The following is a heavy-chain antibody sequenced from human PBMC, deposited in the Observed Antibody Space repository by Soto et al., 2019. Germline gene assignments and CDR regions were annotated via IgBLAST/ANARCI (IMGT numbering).Heavy chain of an antibody. CDR1: GVSLSRSSFF. D-gene: IGHD1-20*01. CDR3: ARHVTESGPVDP. V-gene: IGHV4-39*01. J-gene: IGHJ5*02. Sequence: PSETLSLTCTVSGVSLSRSSFFLGRVRQPPGKGLEWIGSIYYSGSTYYNPSLKSRVTISVDTSKNQFSLKLSSVTAADTAVYYCARHVTESGPVDPWGQGTLVTVSS. CDR2: IYYSGST.